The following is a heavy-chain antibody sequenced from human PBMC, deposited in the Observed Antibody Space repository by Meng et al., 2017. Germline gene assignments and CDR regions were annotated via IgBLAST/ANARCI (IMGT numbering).Heavy chain of an antibody. CDR2: INHSGST. CDR1: SGSFSGYY. J-gene: IGHJ4*02. V-gene: IGHV4-34*01. D-gene: IGHD2-2*01. Sequence: SETLSLTCAVYSGSFSGYYWSWIRQPPGKGLEWIGEINHSGSTNYNPSLKSRVTISVDTSKNQFSLKLSSVTAADTAVYYCARGFVVVPAANSYDYWGQGKLVNGSS. CDR3: ARGFVVVPAANSYDY.